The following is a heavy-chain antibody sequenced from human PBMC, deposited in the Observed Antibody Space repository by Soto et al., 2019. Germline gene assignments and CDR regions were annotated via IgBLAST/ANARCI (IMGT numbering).Heavy chain of an antibody. D-gene: IGHD6-19*01. Sequence: SETLSLTCTVSGDSISTYYWSWIRQLPGKGLEWIGYIYYSGSTNYNPSLKSRVTISVDTSKNQFSLKLSSVTAADTAVYYCARGGIAVAGWFDPWGQGTLVTVSS. J-gene: IGHJ5*02. CDR3: ARGGIAVAGWFDP. CDR1: GDSISTYY. V-gene: IGHV4-59*01. CDR2: IYYSGST.